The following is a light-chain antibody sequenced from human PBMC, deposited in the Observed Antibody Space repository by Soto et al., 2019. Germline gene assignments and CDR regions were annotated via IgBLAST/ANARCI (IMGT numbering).Light chain of an antibody. J-gene: IGKJ4*01. V-gene: IGKV2-28*01. CDR1: QSLLHRNGYNY. CDR2: LGS. Sequence: DLVMNQSPLSLPVTPGEPASISCRSSQSLLHRNGYNYLDWYLQKPGQSPQLLIYLGSNRASGVPDRFSGSGSGTDFTLKISRVEAEDVGVYYCMQALQTPSFGGGTKVESK. CDR3: MQALQTPS.